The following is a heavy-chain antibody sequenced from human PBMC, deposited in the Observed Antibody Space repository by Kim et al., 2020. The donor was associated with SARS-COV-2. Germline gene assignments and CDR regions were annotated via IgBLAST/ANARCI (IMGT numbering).Heavy chain of an antibody. CDR3: ARVAGYCSPGSCADY. CDR1: GYSFTRHA. D-gene: IGHD2-15*01. Sequence: ASVKVSCRASGYSFTRHAMHWVRQVPGQRLEWMGWINAGDGDTKYSLKFRGRVTITSDTSASTAYMELSSLTSEDTALYYCARVAGYCSPGSCADYWGQGTLVTVSS. CDR2: INAGDGDT. V-gene: IGHV1-3*01. J-gene: IGHJ4*02.